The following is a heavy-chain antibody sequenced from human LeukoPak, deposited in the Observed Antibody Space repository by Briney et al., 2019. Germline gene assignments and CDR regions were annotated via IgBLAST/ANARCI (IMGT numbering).Heavy chain of an antibody. D-gene: IGHD6-19*01. J-gene: IGHJ4*02. CDR1: GYSFTSYW. CDR3: GRGIAVAGMDY. CDR2: IYPGDSGT. V-gene: IGHV5-51*01. Sequence: GESLKISCKGSGYSFTSYWIGWVRQMPGKGLEWMGIIYPGDSGTRYSPSFQGQVTISADKSISTAYLQWSSLKASDTAMYYCGRGIAVAGMDYGGQETLVTVSP.